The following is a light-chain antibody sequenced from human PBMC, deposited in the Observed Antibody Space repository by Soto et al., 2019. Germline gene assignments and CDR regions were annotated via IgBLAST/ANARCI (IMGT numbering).Light chain of an antibody. J-gene: IGLJ1*01. CDR2: EVT. CDR3: SSYTTSSTV. CDR1: SSDVGGYNY. Sequence: ALTQPASVSGSPGQSITISCTGTSSDVGGYNYVSWYQQHPGKAPKLMLYEVTDRPSGVSDRFSGSKSGNTASLTISGLQTEDEADYYCSSYTTSSTVFGTGTKVTVL. V-gene: IGLV2-14*01.